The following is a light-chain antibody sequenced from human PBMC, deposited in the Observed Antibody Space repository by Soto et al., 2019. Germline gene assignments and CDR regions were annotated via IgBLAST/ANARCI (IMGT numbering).Light chain of an antibody. V-gene: IGKV1-5*03. CDR2: KAS. J-gene: IGKJ1*01. Sequence: DIQMTQSPSTLSGSVGDRVTITCRASQTISSWLAWYQQKPGKAPKLLIYKASTLKSGVPSRFSGSGSGTEFTLTISSLQPDDFATYYCQRYNSYSEAFGRGTKAELK. CDR1: QTISSW. CDR3: QRYNSYSEA.